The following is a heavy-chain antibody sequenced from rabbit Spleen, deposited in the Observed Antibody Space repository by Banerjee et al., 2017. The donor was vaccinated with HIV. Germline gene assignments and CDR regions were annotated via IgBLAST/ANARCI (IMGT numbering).Heavy chain of an antibody. CDR1: GFSFSSDYD. J-gene: IGHJ6*01. CDR3: ARGTGAGGAGCNL. CDR2: IYTGNSKT. D-gene: IGHD7-1*01. Sequence: QSLEESGGDLVKPEGSLTLTCKASGFSFSSDYDMCWVRQAPGKGLEWIACIYTGNSKTYYANWAKGRFTISKTSSTTVTLQMTSLTAADTATYFCARGTGAGGAGCNLWGPGTLVTVS. V-gene: IGHV1S40*01.